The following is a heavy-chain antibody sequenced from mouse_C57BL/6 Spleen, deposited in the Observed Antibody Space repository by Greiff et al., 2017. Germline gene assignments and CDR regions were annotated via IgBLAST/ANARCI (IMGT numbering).Heavy chain of an antibody. D-gene: IGHD1-1*01. CDR2: FYPGSGSI. Sequence: VKLVESGAELVKPGASVKLSCKASGYTFTEYTIHWVKQRSGQGLEWIGWFYPGSGSIKYNEKFKDKATLTADKSSSTVYMELSRLTSEDSAVYFCARHEEGSLYYGYLDYWGQGTTLTVSS. V-gene: IGHV1-62-2*01. CDR3: ARHEEGSLYYGYLDY. CDR1: GYTFTEYT. J-gene: IGHJ2*01.